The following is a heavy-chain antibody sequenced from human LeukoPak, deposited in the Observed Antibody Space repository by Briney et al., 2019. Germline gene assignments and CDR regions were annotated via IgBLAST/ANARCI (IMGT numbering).Heavy chain of an antibody. V-gene: IGHV5-51*01. CDR1: GYSFTNFW. J-gene: IGHJ4*02. D-gene: IGHD3-22*01. CDR2: IYPGDSDT. Sequence: GESLKISCKASGYSFTNFWIGWGRQMPGKGLEWMGTIYPGDSDTRYGPSFQGQVTISADKSINTAYPQWSSLKASDTAMYYCARLGLETYGNSGYYYLDYWGQGALVTVSS. CDR3: ARLGLETYGNSGYYYLDY.